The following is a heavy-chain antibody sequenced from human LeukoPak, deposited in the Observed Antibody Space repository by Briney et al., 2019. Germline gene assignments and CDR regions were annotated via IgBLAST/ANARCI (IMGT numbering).Heavy chain of an antibody. Sequence: ASVKVSCKASGYTYTSYGISWVRQAPGQGLEWMGWISAYNGNTNYAQKLQGRVTMTTDTSTSTAYMELRSLRSDDTAVYYCARDRLGDFWSGYYSAMIVADYWGQGTLVTVSS. V-gene: IGHV1-18*01. CDR2: ISAYNGNT. J-gene: IGHJ4*02. D-gene: IGHD3-3*01. CDR1: GYTYTSYG. CDR3: ARDRLGDFWSGYYSAMIVADY.